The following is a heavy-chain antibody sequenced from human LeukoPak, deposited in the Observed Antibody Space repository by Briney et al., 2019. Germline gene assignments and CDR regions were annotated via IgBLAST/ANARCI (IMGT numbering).Heavy chain of an antibody. CDR3: ARSGTTVTPNFDY. CDR1: GFTFDDYA. D-gene: IGHD4-17*01. J-gene: IGHJ4*02. Sequence: GRSLRLSCAASGFTFDDYAMHWVRQAPGKGLEWVSGISWNSGSIGYADSVKGRFTISRDNAKNSLYLQMNSLRAEDTALYYCARSGTTVTPNFDYWGQGTLVTVSS. V-gene: IGHV3-9*01. CDR2: ISWNSGSI.